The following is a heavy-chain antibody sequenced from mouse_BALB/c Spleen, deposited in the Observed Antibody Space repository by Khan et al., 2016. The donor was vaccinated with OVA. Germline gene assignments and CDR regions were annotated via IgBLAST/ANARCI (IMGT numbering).Heavy chain of an antibody. CDR3: ARKGYDEGRGALFSY. V-gene: IGHV2-2*02. J-gene: IGHJ3*01. Sequence: QVQLQQSGPGLVQPSQCLSITCTVSGFSLNNYSVHWVRQSPGKGLEWLGVIWSAGSTDYNAAFISRLTIITDNSRCQVFFKMNSLQPNDTAINYWARKGYDEGRGALFSYWGQGTLVTVSA. CDR1: GFSLNNYS. D-gene: IGHD2-3*01. CDR2: IWSAGST.